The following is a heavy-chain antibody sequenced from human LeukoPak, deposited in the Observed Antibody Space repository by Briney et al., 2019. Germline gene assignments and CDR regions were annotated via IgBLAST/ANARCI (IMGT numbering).Heavy chain of an antibody. CDR3: ARDRVVPAAIYPDAFDI. Sequence: ASVKVSCKASGYTFTSYGISWVRQAPGQGLEWMGWISAYNGNTNYAQKLQGRVTMTTDTSTSTAYMELRSLRSDDTDVYYCARDRVVPAAIYPDAFDIWGQGTMVTVSS. CDR1: GYTFTSYG. V-gene: IGHV1-18*01. CDR2: ISAYNGNT. J-gene: IGHJ3*02. D-gene: IGHD2-2*01.